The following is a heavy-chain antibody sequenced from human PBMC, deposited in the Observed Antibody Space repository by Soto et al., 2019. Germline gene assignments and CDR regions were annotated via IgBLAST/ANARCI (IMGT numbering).Heavy chain of an antibody. V-gene: IGHV1-46*02. Sequence: QVQLMQYGAEVRKPGASVRLSCETSGYNFNQYYIHWVRQAPGQGMEWMGIINLRGGTTEYAHKFRGRVTVTGETSTKTAYMELRSLRSEDTAMYFCARGPEDSDVPRWDYWGQGTLVTVSS. CDR3: ARGPEDSDVPRWDY. CDR2: INLRGGTT. J-gene: IGHJ4*02. D-gene: IGHD1-26*01. CDR1: GYNFNQYY.